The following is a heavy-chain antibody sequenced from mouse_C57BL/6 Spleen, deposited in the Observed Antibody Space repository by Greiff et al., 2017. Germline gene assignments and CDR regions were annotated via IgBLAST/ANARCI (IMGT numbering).Heavy chain of an antibody. CDR2: IYPGSGST. D-gene: IGHD2-3*01. CDR3: ARCYDGYSWFAY. J-gene: IGHJ3*01. V-gene: IGHV1-55*01. CDR1: GYTFTSYW. Sequence: QVQLQQPGAELVKPGASVKMSCKASGYTFTSYWITWVKQRPGQGLEWIGDIYPGSGSTNYNEKFKSKATLTVDTSSSTAYMQLSSLTSEDSAVYYCARCYDGYSWFAYWGQGTLVTVSA.